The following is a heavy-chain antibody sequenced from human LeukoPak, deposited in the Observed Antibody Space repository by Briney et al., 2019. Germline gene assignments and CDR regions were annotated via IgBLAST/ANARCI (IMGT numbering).Heavy chain of an antibody. CDR1: GFTFSTYW. D-gene: IGHD1-26*01. Sequence: PGGSLRLSCSASGFTFSTYWMSWVRQAPGKGLEWVAVISYDGSNKYYADSVKGRFTISRDNSKNTLYLQMNSLRAEDTAVYYCARDSPDSGSYYFDYWGQGTLVTVSS. J-gene: IGHJ4*02. V-gene: IGHV3-30-3*01. CDR3: ARDSPDSGSYYFDY. CDR2: ISYDGSNK.